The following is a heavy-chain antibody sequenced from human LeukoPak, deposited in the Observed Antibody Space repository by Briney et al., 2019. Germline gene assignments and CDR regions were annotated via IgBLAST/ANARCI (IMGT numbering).Heavy chain of an antibody. V-gene: IGHV3-30*18. CDR1: GFTFSSYG. J-gene: IGHJ4*02. CDR2: ISYDGSNE. D-gene: IGHD5-24*01. CDR3: AEVIVPRWLQLSYFDY. Sequence: GGSLRLSCAASGFTFSSYGMHWVRQAPGKGLEWVAVISYDGSNEYYADSVKGRFTISRDNSKNTLHLQMNSLRAEDTAVYYCAEVIVPRWLQLSYFDYWGQGTLVTVSS.